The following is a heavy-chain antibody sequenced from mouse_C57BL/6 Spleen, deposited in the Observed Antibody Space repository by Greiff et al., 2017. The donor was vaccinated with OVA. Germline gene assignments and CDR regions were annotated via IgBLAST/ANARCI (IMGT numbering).Heavy chain of an antibody. CDR2: IRSKSNNYAT. CDR3: VRQYYAYDARFAY. V-gene: IGHV10-1*01. D-gene: IGHD2-2*01. J-gene: IGHJ3*01. Sequence: EVKLVESGGGLVQPKGSLKLSCAASGFSFNTYAMNWVRQAPGKGLEWVARIRSKSNNYATYYADSVKDRFTISRDDSESMLYLQMNNLQTEDTAMYYCVRQYYAYDARFAYWGQGTLVTVSA. CDR1: GFSFNTYA.